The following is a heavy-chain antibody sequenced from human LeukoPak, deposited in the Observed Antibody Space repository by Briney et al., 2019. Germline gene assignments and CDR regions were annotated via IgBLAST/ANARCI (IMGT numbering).Heavy chain of an antibody. CDR2: ISSSSSYI. Sequence: PGGSLRLSCAASGFTFSSYSMNWVRQAPGKGLEWVSSISSSSSYIYYADSVKGRFTISRDNAKNSLYLQMNSLRAGDTAVYYCARVLRNYDSSGYHWGQGTLVTVSS. V-gene: IGHV3-21*01. J-gene: IGHJ4*02. CDR3: ARVLRNYDSSGYH. D-gene: IGHD3-22*01. CDR1: GFTFSSYS.